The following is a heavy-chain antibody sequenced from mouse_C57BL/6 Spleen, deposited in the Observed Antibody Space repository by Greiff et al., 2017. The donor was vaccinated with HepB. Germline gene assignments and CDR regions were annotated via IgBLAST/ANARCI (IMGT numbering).Heavy chain of an antibody. V-gene: IGHV1-22*01. CDR2: INPNNGGT. J-gene: IGHJ4*01. CDR3: ARYYYGSSLYYYAMDY. D-gene: IGHD1-1*01. Sequence: EVQLQQSGPELVKPGASVKMSCKASGYTFTDYNMHWVKQSHGKSLEWIGYINPNNGGTSYNQKFKGKATLTVNKSSSTAYMELRSLTSEDSAVYYCARYYYGSSLYYYAMDYWGQGTSVTVSS. CDR1: GYTFTDYN.